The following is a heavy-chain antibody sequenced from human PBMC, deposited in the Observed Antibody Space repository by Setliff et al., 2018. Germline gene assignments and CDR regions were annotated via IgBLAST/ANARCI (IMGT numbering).Heavy chain of an antibody. CDR2: IYYSGST. Sequence: LSLTCAVYGGSFSGYYWSWIRQPPGKGLEWIGSIYYSGSTYYNPSLKSRVTISVDTSKNQFSLKLSSVTAADTAVYYCARVNQYSSVWYNYYYGMDVWGQGTTVTVSS. CDR3: ARVNQYSSVWYNYYYGMDV. CDR1: GGSFSGYY. D-gene: IGHD6-19*01. J-gene: IGHJ6*02. V-gene: IGHV4-34*01.